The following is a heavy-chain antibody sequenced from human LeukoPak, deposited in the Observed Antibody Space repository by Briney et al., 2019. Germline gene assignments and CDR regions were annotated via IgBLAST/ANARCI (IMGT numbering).Heavy chain of an antibody. CDR1: GGPFSGYY. D-gene: IGHD3-16*02. Sequence: SETLSLTCAAYGGPFSGYYWGWCRQPPGKGLEWIGEINHSGDTNYDPSLKGRITMSVDTSKNQFSLKLTSVTAADTAVYYCARRVSGLGEFSSPPYYYYYYMDVCGKGTTVTVSS. CDR2: INHSGDT. J-gene: IGHJ6*03. CDR3: ARRVSGLGEFSSPPYYYYYYMDV. V-gene: IGHV4-34*01.